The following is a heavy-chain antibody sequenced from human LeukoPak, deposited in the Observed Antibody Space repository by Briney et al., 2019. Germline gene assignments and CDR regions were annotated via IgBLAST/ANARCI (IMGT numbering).Heavy chain of an antibody. Sequence: GASVKVSCKASGYTFTSYAMHWVRQAPGHSLEWMGWINAGNGNTKYSQKFQGRVTITRDTSASTAYMELSSLRSEDTAVYYCARSVGATKLDYWGQGTLVTVSS. V-gene: IGHV1-3*01. CDR3: ARSVGATKLDY. CDR1: GYTFTSYA. D-gene: IGHD1-26*01. CDR2: INAGNGNT. J-gene: IGHJ4*02.